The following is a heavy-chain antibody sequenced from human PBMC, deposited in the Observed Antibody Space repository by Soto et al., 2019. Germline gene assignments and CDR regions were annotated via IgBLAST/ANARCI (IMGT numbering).Heavy chain of an antibody. D-gene: IGHD3-10*01. Sequence: QVQLVQSGAEVKKSGSSVKVSCKASGGTFSSYAISWVRQAPGQGLEWMGGIIPIFGTANYAQKFQGRVTITADESTSTAYMELSSLRSEDTAVYYCAKYYGSGRDPWFDPWGQGTLVTVSS. V-gene: IGHV1-69*12. CDR2: IIPIFGTA. CDR1: GGTFSSYA. J-gene: IGHJ5*02. CDR3: AKYYGSGRDPWFDP.